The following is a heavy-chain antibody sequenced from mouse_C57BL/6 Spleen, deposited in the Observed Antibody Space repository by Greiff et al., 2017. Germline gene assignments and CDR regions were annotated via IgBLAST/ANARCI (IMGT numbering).Heavy chain of an antibody. J-gene: IGHJ2*01. Sequence: QVQLQQPGAELVMPGASVKLSCKASGYTFTSYWMHWVKQRPGQGLEWIGEIDPSDSYPNYNQKFKGKSTLTVDKSSSPAYMQLSILPSEDSAVYYGARSQLRLRYYFDYWGQGTTLTVSS. CDR3: ARSQLRLRYYFDY. CDR2: IDPSDSYP. D-gene: IGHD3-2*02. CDR1: GYTFTSYW. V-gene: IGHV1-69*01.